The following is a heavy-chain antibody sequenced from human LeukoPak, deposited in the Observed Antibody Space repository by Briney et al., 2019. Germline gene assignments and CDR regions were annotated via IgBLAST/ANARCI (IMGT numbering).Heavy chain of an antibody. V-gene: IGHV4-34*01. CDR2: INHSGST. D-gene: IGHD5-24*01. CDR3: ARGWLQGPFDY. CDR1: GFTFSNYA. Sequence: GSLRLSCAASGFTFSNYAMTWVRQAPGKGLEWIGEINHSGSTNYNPSLKSRVTISVDTSKNQFSLKLSSVTAADTAVYYCARGWLQGPFDYWGQGTLVTVSS. J-gene: IGHJ4*02.